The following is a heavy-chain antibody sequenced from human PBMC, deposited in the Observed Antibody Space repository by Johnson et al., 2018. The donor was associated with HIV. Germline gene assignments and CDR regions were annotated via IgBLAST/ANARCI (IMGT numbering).Heavy chain of an antibody. CDR2: IWYDGSKT. Sequence: QVQLVESGGGVVQPGRSLRLSCAASGFTFSSYGMHWVRQAPGKGLDWVAFIWYDGSKTYYGDSVKGRFTISRDNSKNTLYLQMNSLRAEDTAVYYCAKGGIDAFDIWGQGTMVTVSS. D-gene: IGHD6-25*01. CDR3: AKGGIDAFDI. J-gene: IGHJ3*02. V-gene: IGHV3-30*02. CDR1: GFTFSSYG.